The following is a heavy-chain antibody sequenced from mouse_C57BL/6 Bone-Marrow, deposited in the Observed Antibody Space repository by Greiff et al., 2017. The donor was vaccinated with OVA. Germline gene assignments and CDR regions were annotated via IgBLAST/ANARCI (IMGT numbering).Heavy chain of an antibody. CDR1: GYSITSGYY. J-gene: IGHJ3*01. Sequence: VQLQQSGPGLVKPSQSLSLTCSVTGYSITSGYYWNWIRQFPGNKLEWMGYISYDGSNNYNPSLKNRISITRDTSKTQFFLKLNSVTTEDTATYYCARDLFAYWGQGTLVTVSA. CDR3: ARDLFAY. V-gene: IGHV3-6*01. CDR2: ISYDGSN.